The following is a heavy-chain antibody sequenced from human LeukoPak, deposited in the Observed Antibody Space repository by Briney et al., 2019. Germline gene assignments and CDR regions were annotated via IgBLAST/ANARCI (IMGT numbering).Heavy chain of an antibody. CDR1: GFTFSSCE. J-gene: IGHJ4*02. CDR2: ISSSGSTI. D-gene: IGHD3-10*01. V-gene: IGHV3-48*03. CDR3: ATGSYSDY. Sequence: GGSLRLSCAASGFTFSSCEMNWVRQAPGKGLEWVSYISSSGSTIYYADSVKGRFTISRDNAKNSLYLQINSLRAEDAAVYYCATGSYSDYWGQGTLVTVSS.